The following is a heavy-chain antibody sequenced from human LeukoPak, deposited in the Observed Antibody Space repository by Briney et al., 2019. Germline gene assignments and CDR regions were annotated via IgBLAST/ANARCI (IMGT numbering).Heavy chain of an antibody. CDR3: AKGRAIAAAGFVDY. J-gene: IGHJ4*02. V-gene: IGHV3-23*01. CDR2: ISGSGGST. D-gene: IGHD6-13*01. Sequence: PGGSLRLSCAASGFRISSYAMSWVRQAPEKGLEWVSAISGSGGSTYYADSVKGRFTISRDNSKNTLYLQMNSLRAEDTAVYYCAKGRAIAAAGFVDYWGQGTLVTVSS. CDR1: GFRISSYA.